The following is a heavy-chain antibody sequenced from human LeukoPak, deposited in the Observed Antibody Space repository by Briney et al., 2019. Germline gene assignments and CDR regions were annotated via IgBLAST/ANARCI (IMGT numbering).Heavy chain of an antibody. J-gene: IGHJ6*02. Sequence: ASVKVSCKASGYTFTSYAMNWVRQAPGQGLEWMGWINTNTGNPTYAQGFTGRFVFSLDTSVSTAYLQISSLKAEDTAMYYCARAGNEYYSYYYGVDVWGQGTTVTVSS. CDR3: ARAGNEYYSYYYGVDV. V-gene: IGHV7-4-1*02. CDR2: INTNTGNP. CDR1: GYTFTSYA.